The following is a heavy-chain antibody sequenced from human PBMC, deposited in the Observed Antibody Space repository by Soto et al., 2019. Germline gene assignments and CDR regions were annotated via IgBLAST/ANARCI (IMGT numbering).Heavy chain of an antibody. V-gene: IGHV4-34*01. D-gene: IGHD1-20*01. Sequence: WTWLRQPPGKGLEWIGEINHSGSTNYKPSLTSRVTISVDTSKNQLSLKMSSVTAADTAVYYCARGRTLITGTSFDYWGQGTLVTVSS. CDR3: ARGRTLITGTSFDY. CDR2: INHSGST. J-gene: IGHJ4*02.